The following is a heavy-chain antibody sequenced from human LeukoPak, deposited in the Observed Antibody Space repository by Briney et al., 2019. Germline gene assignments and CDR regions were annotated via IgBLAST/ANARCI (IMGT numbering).Heavy chain of an antibody. Sequence: GGSLRLSCAASGFTFDDYAMHWVRQAPGKGLEWVSLISGDGGSTIYADSVKGRFTISRDDSKNSLYLRMNSLRTEDTALYYCAKVPLKGYNYGYYFDYWGQGTLVTVSS. V-gene: IGHV3-43*02. CDR1: GFTFDDYA. J-gene: IGHJ4*02. CDR2: ISGDGGST. D-gene: IGHD5-18*01. CDR3: AKVPLKGYNYGYYFDY.